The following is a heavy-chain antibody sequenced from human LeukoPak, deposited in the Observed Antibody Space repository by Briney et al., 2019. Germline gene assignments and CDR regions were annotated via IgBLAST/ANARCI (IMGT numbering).Heavy chain of an antibody. CDR3: AIIASGTQRAWFDY. CDR2: INPNSGGT. CDR1: GYTFTGYY. Sequence: ASVKVSCKASGYTFTGYYMHWVRQAPGQGLEWMGWINPNSGGTNYAQKFQGRVTMTRDTSISTAYMELSRLRSDDTAVYYCAIIASGTQRAWFDYWGQGTLVTVSS. D-gene: IGHD1-26*01. J-gene: IGHJ4*02. V-gene: IGHV1-2*02.